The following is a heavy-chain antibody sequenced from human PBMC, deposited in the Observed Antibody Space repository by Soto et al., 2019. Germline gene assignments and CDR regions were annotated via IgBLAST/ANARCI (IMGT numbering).Heavy chain of an antibody. D-gene: IGHD3-22*01. V-gene: IGHV1-69*13. CDR2: IIPIFGTP. J-gene: IGHJ5*02. CDR1: GGTFTDLG. Sequence: SVKVSCKASGGTFTDLGLHWVRQAPGQGLEWMGGIIPIFGTPNYAQKFRGRVIITADEFTSTAHMELSSLRSGDTAVYYCARGWDHYDSSGLLTWFDPWGQGTLVTVSS. CDR3: ARGWDHYDSSGLLTWFDP.